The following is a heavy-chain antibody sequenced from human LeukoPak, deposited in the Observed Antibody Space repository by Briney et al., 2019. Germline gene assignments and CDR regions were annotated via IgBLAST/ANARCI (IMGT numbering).Heavy chain of an antibody. V-gene: IGHV3-30-3*01. D-gene: IGHD6-13*01. CDR2: ISYDGSNK. Sequence: PGRSLRLSCAASGFTFSSYAMHWVRQAPGKGLEWVAVISYDGSNKYYADSVKGRFTISRDNSKNTLYLQMNSLRAGDTAVYYCARGLLPATGNDSDFWGQGTLVTVSS. CDR3: ARGLLPATGNDSDF. J-gene: IGHJ4*02. CDR1: GFTFSSYA.